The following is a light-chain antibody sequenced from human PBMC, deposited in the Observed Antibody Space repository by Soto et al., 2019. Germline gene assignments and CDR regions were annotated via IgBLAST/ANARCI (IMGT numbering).Light chain of an antibody. V-gene: IGLV3-9*01. CDR2: RDY. J-gene: IGLJ2*01. CDR1: NIGNKN. CDR3: QVWDGNTVV. Sequence: SYELTQPLSVSVALGRTASITCGGNNIGNKNVHWYQQKPGQAPVLGIYRDYNRPSGIPERFSGSNSGNTATLTISRAQVGDEADFYCQVWDGNTVVFGGGTKLTVL.